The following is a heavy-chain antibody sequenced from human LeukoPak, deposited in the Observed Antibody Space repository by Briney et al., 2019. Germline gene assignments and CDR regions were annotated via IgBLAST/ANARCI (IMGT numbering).Heavy chain of an antibody. Sequence: ASVKVSCTASGYTFTSYDINWVRQATGQGLEWMGWMNPNSGNTGYAQKFQGRVTMTRNTSISTAYMELSSLRSEDTAVYYCARRVAYSSGWFDYYGMDVWGQGTTVTVSS. CDR3: ARRVAYSSGWFDYYGMDV. D-gene: IGHD6-19*01. J-gene: IGHJ6*02. CDR1: GYTFTSYD. V-gene: IGHV1-8*01. CDR2: MNPNSGNT.